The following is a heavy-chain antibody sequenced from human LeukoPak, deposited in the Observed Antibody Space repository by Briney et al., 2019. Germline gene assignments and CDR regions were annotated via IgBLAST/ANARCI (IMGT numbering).Heavy chain of an antibody. CDR1: GYTLTELS. J-gene: IGHJ4*02. D-gene: IGHD4-17*01. Sequence: ASVKASCKVSGYTLTELSMHWVRQAPGKGLEWMGGFDPEDGETIYAQKFQGRVTMTEETSTDTAYMELSSLRSEDTAVYYCATVVYGDYYFDYWGQGTLVTVSS. CDR2: FDPEDGET. V-gene: IGHV1-24*01. CDR3: ATVVYGDYYFDY.